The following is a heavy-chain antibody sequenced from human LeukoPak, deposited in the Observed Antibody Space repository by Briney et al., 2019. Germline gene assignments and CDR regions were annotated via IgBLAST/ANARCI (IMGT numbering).Heavy chain of an antibody. J-gene: IGHJ4*02. CDR3: AGGPMRYSDY. CDR2: IYSDGST. D-gene: IGHD1-1*01. V-gene: IGHV3-53*01. Sequence: QPGGSLRLSCAASGFTVSSNYMSWVRQAPGKGLECVSIIYSDGSTYYADSVKGRFTISRDNSKNTLYLQMNSLRADDTAVYYCAGGPMRYSDYWGQGTLVTVSS. CDR1: GFTVSSNY.